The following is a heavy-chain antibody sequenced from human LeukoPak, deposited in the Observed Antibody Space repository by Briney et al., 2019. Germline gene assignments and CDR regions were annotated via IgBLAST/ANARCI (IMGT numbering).Heavy chain of an antibody. CDR2: ITGTGGST. J-gene: IGHJ4*02. CDR3: AKAHTGSGSVYYFDY. V-gene: IGHV3-23*01. D-gene: IGHD3-10*01. CDR1: GFTFSSYA. Sequence: GGSLRLSCTASGFTFSSYAMGWVRQAPGKGLEWFSIITGTGGSTYYADSVKGRFTISRDNSKNTLSLQMHSLRAADTAVYYCAKAHTGSGSVYYFDYWGQGTLVTVSS.